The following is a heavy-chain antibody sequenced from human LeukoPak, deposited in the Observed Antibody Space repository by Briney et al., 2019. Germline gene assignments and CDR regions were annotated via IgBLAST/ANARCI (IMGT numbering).Heavy chain of an antibody. CDR2: IYSSGST. D-gene: IGHD1-26*01. J-gene: IGHJ3*02. V-gene: IGHV4-61*02. CDR3: ARDVSLGGLDAFDI. CDR1: GGSISSGSYY. Sequence: PSQTLSLTCTVSGGSISSGSYYWSWIRQPAGKGLEWIGRIYSSGSTKYNPSLKSRVTISLDTSKNQFSLNLSSVTAADTAVYYCARDVSLGGLDAFDIWGQGTMVTVSS.